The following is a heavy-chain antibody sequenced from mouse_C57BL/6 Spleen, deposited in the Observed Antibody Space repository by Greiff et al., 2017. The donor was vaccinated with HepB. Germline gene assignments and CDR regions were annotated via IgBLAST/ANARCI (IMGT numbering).Heavy chain of an antibody. V-gene: IGHV1-69*01. J-gene: IGHJ4*01. D-gene: IGHD3-2*02. Sequence: VQLQQPGAELVMPGASVKLSCKASGYTFTSYWMHWVKQRPGQGLEWIGEIDPSDSYTNYNQKFKGKSTLTVDKSSSTAYMQLSSLTSEDSAVYFCARCPTAQGAMGYWGQGTPVTVSS. CDR1: GYTFTSYW. CDR3: ARCPTAQGAMGY. CDR2: IDPSDSYT.